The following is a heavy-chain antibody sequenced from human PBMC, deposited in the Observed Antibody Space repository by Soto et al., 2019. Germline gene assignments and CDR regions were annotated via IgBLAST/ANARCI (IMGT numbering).Heavy chain of an antibody. CDR2: IYYTGST. V-gene: IGHV4-31*03. CDR3: AKGPGPQTTRVVTPGWFDP. Sequence: PSETLSLTCSVSGDSISSGGYYWSWIRQHPGKGLEWIGYIYYTGSTYYNPSLKSRVTISVDTSKNQFSLKLRSVTAADTAVYYCAKGPGPQTTRVVTPGWFDPWGQGILVTVSS. J-gene: IGHJ5*02. D-gene: IGHD2-21*02. CDR1: GDSISSGGYY.